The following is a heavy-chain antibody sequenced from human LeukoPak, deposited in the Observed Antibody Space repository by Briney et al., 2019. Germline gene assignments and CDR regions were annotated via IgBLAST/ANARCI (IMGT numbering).Heavy chain of an antibody. CDR3: ATEVCGGDCYSLAY. CDR1: GGSISSGSYY. V-gene: IGHV4-61*02. D-gene: IGHD2-21*02. Sequence: SQTLSLTCTVSGGSISSGSYYWSWIRQPAGKGLEWIGRIYTSGSTNYNPSLKSRVTISVDTSKNQFSLKLSSVTAADTAVDYCATEVCGGDCYSLAYWGQGTLVTVSS. CDR2: IYTSGST. J-gene: IGHJ4*02.